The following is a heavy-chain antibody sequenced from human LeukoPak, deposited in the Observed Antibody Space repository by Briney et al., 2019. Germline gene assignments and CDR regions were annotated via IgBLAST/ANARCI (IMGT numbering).Heavy chain of an antibody. Sequence: PSQTLSLTCTVSGGSISSGGYYWSWIRQHPGKGLEWIGYIYYSGSTNYNPSLKSRVTISVDTSKNQFSLKLSSVTAADTAVYFCARDQTKLGANDNWFAPWGQGILVTVSS. V-gene: IGHV4-31*03. D-gene: IGHD1-26*01. CDR2: IYYSGST. J-gene: IGHJ5*02. CDR3: ARDQTKLGANDNWFAP. CDR1: GGSISSGGYY.